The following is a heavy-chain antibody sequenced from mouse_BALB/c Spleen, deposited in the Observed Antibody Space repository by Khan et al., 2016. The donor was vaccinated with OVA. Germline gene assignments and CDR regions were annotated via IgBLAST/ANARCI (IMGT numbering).Heavy chain of an antibody. D-gene: IGHD1-1*02. J-gene: IGHJ3*01. V-gene: IGHV1S81*02. Sequence: QVQLQQPGAELVKPGASVKLSCKTSGYTFTSYYMYWVKQRPGQGLEWIGGVNPNYGVPDFNEKFKNKAKLTVDKSSSTAYMQLSSLTSEDSAVFYCTRSRWSAFAYGGQGTLVTVSA. CDR1: GYTFTSYY. CDR2: VNPNYGVP. CDR3: TRSRWSAFAY.